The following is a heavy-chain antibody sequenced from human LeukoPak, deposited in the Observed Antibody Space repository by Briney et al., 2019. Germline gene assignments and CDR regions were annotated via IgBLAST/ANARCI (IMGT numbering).Heavy chain of an antibody. V-gene: IGHV3-23*01. CDR3: AKALDGSGSYYKGSF. J-gene: IGHJ4*02. CDR1: GFTFNSAA. D-gene: IGHD3-10*01. Sequence: GGSLRLSCAASGFTFNSAAMNWVRQAPGKGLEWVSTVSAGGDSTCYAASVQGRFTISRDNSKNTLYLQMNSLRAEDTAVYYCAKALDGSGSYYKGSFWGQGTLVTVSS. CDR2: VSAGGDST.